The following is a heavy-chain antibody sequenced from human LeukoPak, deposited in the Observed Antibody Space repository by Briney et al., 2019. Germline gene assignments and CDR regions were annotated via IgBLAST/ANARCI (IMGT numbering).Heavy chain of an antibody. D-gene: IGHD4-23*01. J-gene: IGHJ4*02. CDR1: GFTFSIYA. CDR2: ISGSGGST. CDR3: AKASTVVRGYFDY. V-gene: IGHV3-23*01. Sequence: GGSLRLSCAASGFTFSIYAMSWVRQAPGKGLEWVSAISGSGGSTYYADSVKGRFTISRDNSKNTLYLQMNSLRAEDTAVYYCAKASTVVRGYFDYWGQGTLVTVSS.